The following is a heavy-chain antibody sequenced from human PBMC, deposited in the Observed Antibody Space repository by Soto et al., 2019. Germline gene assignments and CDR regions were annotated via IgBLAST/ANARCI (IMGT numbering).Heavy chain of an antibody. CDR3: ARGLYYYDSRNWFDP. J-gene: IGHJ5*02. Sequence: RASVKVSCKASGGTFSSYAISWVRQAPGQGLEWMGGIIPIFGTANYAQKFQGRVTITADESTSTAYMELSSLRSEDTAVYYCARGLYYYDSRNWFDPWGQGTLVTVSS. CDR1: GGTFSSYA. V-gene: IGHV1-69*13. CDR2: IIPIFGTA. D-gene: IGHD3-22*01.